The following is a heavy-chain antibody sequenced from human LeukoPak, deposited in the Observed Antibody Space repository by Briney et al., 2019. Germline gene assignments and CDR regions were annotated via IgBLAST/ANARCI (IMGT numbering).Heavy chain of an antibody. Sequence: SGGSLRLSCAASGFTVSSNYMSWVRQAPGKGLEWVSVIYSGGSTYYADSVKGRFTISRGNAKNSLYLQMNSLRAEDTAVYYCASGDYYGMDVWGQGTTVTVSS. CDR3: ASGDYYGMDV. CDR2: IYSGGST. D-gene: IGHD7-27*01. V-gene: IGHV3-66*01. CDR1: GFTVSSNY. J-gene: IGHJ6*02.